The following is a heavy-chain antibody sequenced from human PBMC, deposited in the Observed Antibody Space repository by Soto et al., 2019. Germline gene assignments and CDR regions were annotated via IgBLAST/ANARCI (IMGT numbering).Heavy chain of an antibody. CDR2: IYHRGST. CDR1: GYSISSGYY. J-gene: IGHJ5*02. Sequence: SETLSLTCAVSGYSISSGYYWGWIRQPPGKGLEWIGSIYHRGSTYYNPSLKSRVTISVDTSKNQFSLKLSSVTAADTAVYYCARVIVVVPAAIKEGWFDPWGQGTLVTVSS. CDR3: ARVIVVVPAAIKEGWFDP. V-gene: IGHV4-38-2*01. D-gene: IGHD2-2*02.